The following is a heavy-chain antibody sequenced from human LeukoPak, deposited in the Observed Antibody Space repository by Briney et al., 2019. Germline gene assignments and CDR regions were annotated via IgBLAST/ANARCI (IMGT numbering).Heavy chain of an antibody. V-gene: IGHV4-34*01. CDR3: ARGYSSSYYYGMDV. J-gene: IGHJ6*02. CDR1: GGSFSGYY. CDR2: INHSGST. D-gene: IGHD6-6*01. Sequence: ASETLSLTCAVYGGSFSGYYWSWIRQPPGKGLEWIGEINHSGSTNYNPSLKSRVTISADTSKNQFSLKLSSVTAADTAVYYCARGYSSSYYYGMDVWGQGTTVTVSS.